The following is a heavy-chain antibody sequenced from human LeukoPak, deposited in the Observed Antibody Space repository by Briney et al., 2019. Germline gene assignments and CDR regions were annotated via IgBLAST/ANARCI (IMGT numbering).Heavy chain of an antibody. CDR1: GGTFSSYA. V-gene: IGHV1-69*13. Sequence: SVKVSCKASGGTFSSYAISWVRQAPGQGLEWMGGIIPIFGTANYAQKFQGRVTITADESTSTAYMELSSLRSEDTAVYYCARGMYYCDSSGYPPSDYWGQGTLVTVSS. CDR2: IIPIFGTA. CDR3: ARGMYYCDSSGYPPSDY. J-gene: IGHJ4*02. D-gene: IGHD3-22*01.